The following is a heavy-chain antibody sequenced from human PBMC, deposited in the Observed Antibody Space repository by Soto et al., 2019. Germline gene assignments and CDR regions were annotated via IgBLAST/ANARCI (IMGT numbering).Heavy chain of an antibody. J-gene: IGHJ4*02. V-gene: IGHV3-15*01. CDR2: IKSRTDSGTT. Sequence: EVQLVESGGGLVKPGGSLRLSCAVSGLTFSNAWMTWVRQAPGKGLEWVGRIKSRTDSGTTDFAAPVTGRFTISGDDSKNTLYLQMNSLKTEDTAVYYCTTQYYYDSSGSFLSWGQGTLVTVAS. CDR1: GLTFSNAW. D-gene: IGHD3-22*01. CDR3: TTQYYYDSSGSFLS.